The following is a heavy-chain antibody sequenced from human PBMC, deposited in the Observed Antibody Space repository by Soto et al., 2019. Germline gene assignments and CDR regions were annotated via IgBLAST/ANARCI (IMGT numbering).Heavy chain of an antibody. CDR1: GGSISSGDNY. V-gene: IGHV4-30-4*01. J-gene: IGHJ4*02. CDR2: ILYSGST. D-gene: IGHD2-21*02. CDR3: ARYRVTQSDY. Sequence: QVQLQESGPGLVKPSQTLSLTCTVSGGSISSGDNYWSWIRQPPGKGLEWIGYILYSGSTYYNPSLKSRVTISVETSKNQVSLKLNSVTAADTAVYCGARYRVTQSDYWGQGTLVTVSS.